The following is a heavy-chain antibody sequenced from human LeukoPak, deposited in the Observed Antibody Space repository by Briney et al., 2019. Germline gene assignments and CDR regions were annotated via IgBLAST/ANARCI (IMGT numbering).Heavy chain of an antibody. CDR2: ISGDGTRT. CDR3: AKWPEGAMDYFDY. CDR1: GFSFSSYA. D-gene: IGHD3-16*01. Sequence: GGSLRLSCAASGFSFSSYAMTWARQAPVKGLEWVSAISGDGTRTYYADSVKGRFTISRDNSKYTLYLEMSSLRVEDTAIYYCAKWPEGAMDYFDYWGQGTLVTVSS. J-gene: IGHJ4*02. V-gene: IGHV3-23*01.